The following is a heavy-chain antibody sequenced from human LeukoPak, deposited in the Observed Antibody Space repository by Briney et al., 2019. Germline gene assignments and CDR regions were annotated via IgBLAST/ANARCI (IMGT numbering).Heavy chain of an antibody. CDR3: ARLKGYGSGSYHDY. CDR2: ISYDGSSK. Sequence: GGSLRLSCAASGFTFSSYAIHWVRQAPGKGLDWVALISYDGSSKYYADSVKGRFTISRDNSKNTLYLQMNSLRAEDTAVYYCARLKGYGSGSYHDYWGQGTLVTVSS. V-gene: IGHV3-30*14. CDR1: GFTFSSYA. J-gene: IGHJ4*02. D-gene: IGHD3-10*01.